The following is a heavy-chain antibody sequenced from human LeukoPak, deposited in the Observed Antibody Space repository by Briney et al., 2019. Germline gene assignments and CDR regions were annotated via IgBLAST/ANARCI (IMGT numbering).Heavy chain of an antibody. Sequence: ASVKVSCNASGYTFTGYYMHWVRQAPGQGLEWMGWINPNSGGTNYAQKFQGRVTMTRDTSISTAYMELSRLRSDDTAVYYCARGRRWLQGPSDFDYWGQGTLVTVSS. CDR2: INPNSGGT. CDR1: GYTFTGYY. V-gene: IGHV1-2*02. D-gene: IGHD5-24*01. CDR3: ARGRRWLQGPSDFDY. J-gene: IGHJ4*02.